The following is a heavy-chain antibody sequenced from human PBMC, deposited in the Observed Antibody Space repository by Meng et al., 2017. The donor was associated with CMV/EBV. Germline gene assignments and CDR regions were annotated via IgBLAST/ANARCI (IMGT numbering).Heavy chain of an antibody. Sequence: SVKVSCKASGGTFSSYAISWVRQAPGQGLEWMGGIIPILGIANYAQKFQGRVTITADKSTSTAYMELSSLRSEDTAVYYCAGDYSPYRLPSPYYYYGMDVWGQGTTVTVSS. CDR1: GGTFSSYA. V-gene: IGHV1-69*10. J-gene: IGHJ6*02. CDR2: IIPILGIA. CDR3: AGDYSPYRLPSPYYYYGMDV. D-gene: IGHD2-2*01.